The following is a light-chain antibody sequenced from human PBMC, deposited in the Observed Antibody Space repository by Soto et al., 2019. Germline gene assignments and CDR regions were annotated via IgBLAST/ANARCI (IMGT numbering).Light chain of an antibody. CDR2: DDN. J-gene: IGLJ2*01. CDR3: QVWDSTSNPVV. V-gene: IGLV3-21*02. Sequence: SYELTQPPSVSVAPGQTARITCGGNNIGSKSVHWYQQKPGQAPVLVVYDDNDRPSGIPERFSGSNSGNTATLTISSVEAGDEADAYCQVWDSTSNPVVFGGGTKLTVL. CDR1: NIGSKS.